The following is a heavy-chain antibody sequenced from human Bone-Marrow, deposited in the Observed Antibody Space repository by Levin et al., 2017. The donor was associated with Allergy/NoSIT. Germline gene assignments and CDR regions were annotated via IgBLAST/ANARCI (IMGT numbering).Heavy chain of an antibody. J-gene: IGHJ6*03. Sequence: GGSLRLSCRISGFIFADYAMNWVRQAPGRGLEWVSSLDGSSGKTHYADSVKGRFTISREYSKDTLFLQMNSLRAEDTARYYCAKAETTVMLDYSYVDVWGEGTAVTVSS. CDR1: GFIFADYA. CDR2: LDGSSGKT. CDR3: AKAETTVMLDYSYVDV. D-gene: IGHD4-17*01. V-gene: IGHV3-23*01.